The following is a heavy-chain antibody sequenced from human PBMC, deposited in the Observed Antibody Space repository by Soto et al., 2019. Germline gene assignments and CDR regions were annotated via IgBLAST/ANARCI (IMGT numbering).Heavy chain of an antibody. J-gene: IGHJ3*02. V-gene: IGHV5-10-1*01. CDR3: ARTRIEVPLDDAFDI. CDR2: IDPSDSYT. Sequence: PGESLKISCKGSGYSFTSYWISWVRQMPGKGLEWMGRIDPSDSYTNYSPSFQGHVTISAHKSISTVYLQWSSLTASDTAMYYCARTRIEVPLDDAFDIWGQGTMVTVSS. D-gene: IGHD2-2*01. CDR1: GYSFTSYW.